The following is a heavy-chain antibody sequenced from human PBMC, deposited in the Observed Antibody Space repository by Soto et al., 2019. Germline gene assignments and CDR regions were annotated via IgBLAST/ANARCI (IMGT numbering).Heavy chain of an antibody. CDR3: ASCSVIFREVLPPYYSTDV. J-gene: IGHJ6*03. Sequence: SETLSLTRTVSGGSISSYFWSWIRQPPGTGLEWIGYIYYSGSTNYNPSLKSRVTISVDASKNQFSLKLSPVTPADTGVYYCASCSVIFREVLPPYYSTDVSSKGSTVTVS. V-gene: IGHV4-59*08. CDR1: GGSISSYF. D-gene: IGHD3-10*01. CDR2: IYYSGST.